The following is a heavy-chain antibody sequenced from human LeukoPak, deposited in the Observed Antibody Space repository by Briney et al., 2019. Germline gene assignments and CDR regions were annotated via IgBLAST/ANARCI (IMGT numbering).Heavy chain of an antibody. D-gene: IGHD1-26*01. CDR2: ISAYNGNT. V-gene: IGHV1-18*01. CDR3: ARDSTTYSGSPYFDY. CDR1: GYTFTSYG. J-gene: IGHJ4*02. Sequence: ASVKVSCKASGYTFTSYGISWVRQAPGQGLEWMGWISAYNGNTNYARKLQGRVTMTTDTSTSTAYMELRSLRSDDTAVYYCARDSTTYSGSPYFDYWGQGTLVTVSS.